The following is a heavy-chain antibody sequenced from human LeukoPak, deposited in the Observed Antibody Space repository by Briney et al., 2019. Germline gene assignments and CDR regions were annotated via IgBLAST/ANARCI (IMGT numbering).Heavy chain of an antibody. CDR1: GGSFSGYY. V-gene: IGHV4-34*01. CDR3: ARDEWSGITMVRGVPTHFDY. D-gene: IGHD3-10*01. Sequence: SETLSLTRAVYGGSFSGYYWSWIRQPPGKGLEWIGSIYYSGSTYYNPSLKSRVTISVDTSKNQFSLKLSSVTAADTAVYYCARDEWSGITMVRGVPTHFDYWGQGTLVTVSS. CDR2: IYYSGST. J-gene: IGHJ4*02.